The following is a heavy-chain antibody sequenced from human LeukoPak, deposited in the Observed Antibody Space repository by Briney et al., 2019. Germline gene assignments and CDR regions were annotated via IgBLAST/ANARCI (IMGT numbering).Heavy chain of an antibody. CDR3: AARRGYYHYMDV. CDR2: ISNPGSNT. Sequence: GGSLRLSCATSGFTFSSYAVAWVRQAPGKGLEWVSSISNPGSNTYYADSVKGRFTISRDNSKNTLSLQMNSLTAEDTAVYYCAARRGYYHYMDVWGKGTTVTVSS. V-gene: IGHV3-23*01. D-gene: IGHD3-3*01. J-gene: IGHJ6*03. CDR1: GFTFSSYA.